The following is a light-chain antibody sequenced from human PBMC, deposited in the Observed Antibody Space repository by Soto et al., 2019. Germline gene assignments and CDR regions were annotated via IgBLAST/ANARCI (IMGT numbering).Light chain of an antibody. CDR1: QGISSY. CDR3: QQLNSYPYT. V-gene: IGKV1-9*01. J-gene: IGKJ3*01. CDR2: AAS. Sequence: DIQLTQSPSFLSASVGDRFTITCRASQGISSYLAWYQQKPGKAPELLIYAASTLQSGGPSRFSGSASGTEFTLTISSLQPEDFATYYCQQLNSYPYTFGPGTKVDIK.